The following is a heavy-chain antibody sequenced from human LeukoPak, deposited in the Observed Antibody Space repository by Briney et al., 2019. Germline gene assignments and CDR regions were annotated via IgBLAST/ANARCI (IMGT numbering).Heavy chain of an antibody. CDR3: ARYCSAGSCYGFDY. V-gene: IGHV4-59*06. D-gene: IGHD2-15*01. Sequence: SETLSLTCTVSGGSISSYYWSWIRQPAGKGLEWIGYIYHSGSTFYNPSLKSRVTISVDRSKNQFSLRLSSVTAADTAVYYCARYCSAGSCYGFDYWGQGTLVTVSS. CDR2: IYHSGST. CDR1: GGSISSYY. J-gene: IGHJ4*02.